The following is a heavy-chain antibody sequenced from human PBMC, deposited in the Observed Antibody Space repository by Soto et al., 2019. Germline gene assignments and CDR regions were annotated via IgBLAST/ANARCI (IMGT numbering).Heavy chain of an antibody. CDR2: TYYRSKWHT. D-gene: IGHD3-22*01. J-gene: IGHJ6*02. CDR3: AKTGYYYDGRGSSFALDNYYGMDV. CDR1: GDSVSSNYAT. V-gene: IGHV6-1*01. Sequence: SQTLSLTCVISGDSVSSNYATWNWIRQSPSRGLEWLGRTYYRSKWHTDYAVSVESRVTINPDTSENQFSLQLNSVTPEDTAVYFCAKTGYYYDGRGSSFALDNYYGMDVWGQGTTVTVSS.